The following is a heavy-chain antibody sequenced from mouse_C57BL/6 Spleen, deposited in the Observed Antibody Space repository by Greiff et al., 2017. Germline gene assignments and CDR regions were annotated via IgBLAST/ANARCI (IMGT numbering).Heavy chain of an antibody. J-gene: IGHJ4*01. CDR1: GYTFTSYW. CDR2: IDPSDSYT. D-gene: IGHD1-1*01. Sequence: QVQLQQPGAELVMPGASVKLSCKASGYTFTSYWMHWVKQRPGQGLEWIGEIDPSDSYTNYNQKFKGKSTLTVDKSSSTAYMQLSSLTSEDSAVXYCEKKVVDIYAMDYWGQGTSVTVSS. V-gene: IGHV1-69*01. CDR3: EKKVVDIYAMDY.